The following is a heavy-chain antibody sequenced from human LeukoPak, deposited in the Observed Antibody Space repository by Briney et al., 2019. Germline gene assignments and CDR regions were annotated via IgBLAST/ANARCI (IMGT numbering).Heavy chain of an antibody. CDR3: TKLAVASADS. CDR1: GFSFSSYG. CDR2: ISPSGSTK. J-gene: IGHJ4*02. V-gene: IGHV3-48*03. Sequence: PGGSLGLSCAASGFSFSSYGMNWVRQAPGKGLEWVSNISPSGSTKYYADSVKGRFTISRDNAKNSLYLQMNNLRAGDTGVYYCTKLAVASADSWGQGTLVTVSS. D-gene: IGHD6-19*01.